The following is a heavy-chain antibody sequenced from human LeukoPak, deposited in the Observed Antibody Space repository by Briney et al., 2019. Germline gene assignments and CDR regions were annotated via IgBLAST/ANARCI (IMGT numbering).Heavy chain of an antibody. D-gene: IGHD6-19*01. CDR1: GYTFTSYG. CDR2: ISAYNVNT. Sequence: ASVKVSCKASGYTFTSYGISWVRQAPGQGLEWMGWISAYNVNTNDAQKLQGRVTMTTDTSTTTAYMELRSLRSDDTAVYYCARVGDSSGWYRSDYWGQGTLVTVSS. CDR3: ARVGDSSGWYRSDY. J-gene: IGHJ4*02. V-gene: IGHV1-18*01.